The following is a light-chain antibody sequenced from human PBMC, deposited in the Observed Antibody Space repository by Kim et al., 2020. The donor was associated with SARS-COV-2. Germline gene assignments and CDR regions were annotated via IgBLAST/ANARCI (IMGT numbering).Light chain of an antibody. Sequence: SSELTQDPAVSVALGQTVRITCKGDSLRSYYASWYQQKPGQAPVLVIYGKNNRPSGIPDRFSGSSSGNTASLTITGAQAEDEADYYCNSRDSSGNHLAVFGGGTQLTVL. J-gene: IGLJ3*02. CDR1: SLRSYY. CDR3: NSRDSSGNHLAV. CDR2: GKN. V-gene: IGLV3-19*01.